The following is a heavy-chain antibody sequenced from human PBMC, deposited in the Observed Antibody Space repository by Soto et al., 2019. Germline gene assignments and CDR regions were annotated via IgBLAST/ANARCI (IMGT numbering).Heavy chain of an antibody. Sequence: GGSLRLSCAASGFTFSSYWMHWVRQAPGKGLVWVSRINSDGSSTSYADSVKGRFTISRDNAKNTLYLQMNSLRAEDTAVYYCARDHCSSTSCYILSGDAFDIWGQGTMVTVSS. V-gene: IGHV3-74*01. CDR3: ARDHCSSTSCYILSGDAFDI. D-gene: IGHD2-2*02. CDR1: GFTFSSYW. CDR2: INSDGSST. J-gene: IGHJ3*02.